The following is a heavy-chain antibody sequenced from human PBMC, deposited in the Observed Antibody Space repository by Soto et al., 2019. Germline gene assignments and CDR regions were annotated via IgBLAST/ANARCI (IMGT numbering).Heavy chain of an antibody. CDR3: ARDISEGFY. J-gene: IGHJ4*02. V-gene: IGHV3-21*01. CDR1: GLTFSSYT. D-gene: IGHD3-3*02. CDR2: ITSTSNYI. Sequence: PGGSLRLSCAASGLTFSSYTMNWVRQAPGTGLEWVSSITSTSNYIYYADSVKGRFTISRDNAKNSLYLQMNSLRAEDTAVYYCARDISEGFYWGQGTLVTVSS.